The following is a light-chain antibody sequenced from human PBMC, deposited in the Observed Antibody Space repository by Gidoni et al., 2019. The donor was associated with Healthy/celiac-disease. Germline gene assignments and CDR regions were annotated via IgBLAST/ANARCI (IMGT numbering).Light chain of an antibody. CDR3: QQYNNWPPWGT. CDR2: GAS. CDR1: QSVSSN. Sequence: EIVMTQSPATLSVSPGERATLSCRASQSVSSNLAWYQQKPGQAPRILIYGASTRATGIPARFSGSGSGTEFTLTISSLQSEDFAVYYCQQYNNWPPWGTFGQGTKLEIK. J-gene: IGKJ2*01. V-gene: IGKV3-15*01.